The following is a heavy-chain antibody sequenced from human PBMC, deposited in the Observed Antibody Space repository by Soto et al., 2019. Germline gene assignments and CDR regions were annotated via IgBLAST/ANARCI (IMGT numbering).Heavy chain of an antibody. Sequence: QVQLQESGPGLVKPSQTLSLTCTVSGGSISSGGYYWSWIRQHPGKGLEWIGYIYYSGSTSYNPXLXRXXTISVHTSKNQFSLKLSSVPAADTAVYYCARGVIHWGQGTLVTVSS. CDR3: ARGVIH. CDR1: GGSISSGGYY. V-gene: IGHV4-31*01. CDR2: IYYSGST. J-gene: IGHJ4*02. D-gene: IGHD3-16*02.